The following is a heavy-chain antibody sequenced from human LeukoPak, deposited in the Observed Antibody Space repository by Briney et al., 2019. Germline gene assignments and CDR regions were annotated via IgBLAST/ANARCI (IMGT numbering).Heavy chain of an antibody. V-gene: IGHV4-4*02. CDR1: GGSISSSNW. CDR3: ARHPPSVSDIGSYLDY. Sequence: KPSGTLSLTCAVSGGSISSSNWWSWVRQPPGKGLVWIGEIYHSGSTNYNPSLKSRVTISVDKSKNQFSLKLSSVTAADTAVYYCARHPPSVSDIGSYLDYWGQGILVTVSS. D-gene: IGHD2-8*01. CDR2: IYHSGST. J-gene: IGHJ4*02.